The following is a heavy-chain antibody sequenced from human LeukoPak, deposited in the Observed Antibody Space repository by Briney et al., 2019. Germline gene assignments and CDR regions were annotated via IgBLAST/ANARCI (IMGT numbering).Heavy chain of an antibody. J-gene: IGHJ4*02. V-gene: IGHV3-23*01. Sequence: GGSLRLSCAVSGFMFSQHTMSWVRQAPGKRLEWVSPISGSGDATRYADSVMGRFTISRDDAKNTLSLQMNSLRAEDTAVYYCAKSDCASDGCKLLNYWGQGTLVTVSS. D-gene: IGHD2-21*01. CDR3: AKSDCASDGCKLLNY. CDR1: GFMFSQHT. CDR2: ISGSGDAT.